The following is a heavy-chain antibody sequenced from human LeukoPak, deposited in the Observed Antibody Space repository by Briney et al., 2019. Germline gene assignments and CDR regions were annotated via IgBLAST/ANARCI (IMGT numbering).Heavy chain of an antibody. D-gene: IGHD3-10*01. CDR2: INPSGGST. CDR3: ARDLNNYYGSGSYDPH. J-gene: IGHJ4*02. V-gene: IGHV1-46*01. Sequence: ASVKVSRKASGYTFTSYYMHWVRQAPGQGLEWMGIINPSGGSTSYAQKFQGRVTMTRDTSTSTVYMELSSLRSEDTAVYYCARDLNNYYGSGSYDPHWGQGTLVTVSS. CDR1: GYTFTSYY.